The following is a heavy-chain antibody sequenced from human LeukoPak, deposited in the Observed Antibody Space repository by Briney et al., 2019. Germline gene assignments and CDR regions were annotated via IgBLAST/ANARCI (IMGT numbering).Heavy chain of an antibody. CDR3: AKVGWLFAYYYGMDV. CDR2: ISYDGSNK. D-gene: IGHD3-22*01. CDR1: GFTFSTYA. Sequence: GGSLRLSCAASGFTFSTYAMHWVRQAPGKGLEWVAVISYDGSNKYYADSVKGRFTISRDNSKNTLYPQMNSLRAEDTAVYYCAKVGWLFAYYYGMDVWGQGTTVTVSS. J-gene: IGHJ6*02. V-gene: IGHV3-30*18.